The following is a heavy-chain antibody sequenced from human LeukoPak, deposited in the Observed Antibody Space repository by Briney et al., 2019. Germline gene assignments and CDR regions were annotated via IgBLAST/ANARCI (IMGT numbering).Heavy chain of an antibody. J-gene: IGHJ4*02. V-gene: IGHV3-66*01. CDR3: ARDQGGITRY. Sequence: PGGSLRLSCAASGFTVSSNYMDRVRQAPGKGLEWVSVIYSGGSTYYADSVKDRFTISRDNSKNTLYLQMNSLRAEDTALYYCARDQGGITRYWGQGTLATVSS. CDR2: IYSGGST. D-gene: IGHD3-10*01. CDR1: GFTVSSNY.